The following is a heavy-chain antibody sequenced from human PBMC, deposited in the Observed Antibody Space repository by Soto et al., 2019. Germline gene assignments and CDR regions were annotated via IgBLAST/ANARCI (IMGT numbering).Heavy chain of an antibody. CDR1: GYTFTSYG. V-gene: IGHV1-18*04. Sequence: QVQLVQSGAEVKKPGASVKVYCKASGYTFTSYGISWVRQAPGQGLELMGWISAYNGNTNNGQKLQGRVTMTTDTSTRTAYMELRSLRSDDTAVYYCARDLHGSGSYGLDYYGMDVWGQGTKVTVSS. CDR3: ARDLHGSGSYGLDYYGMDV. CDR2: ISAYNGNT. J-gene: IGHJ6*02. D-gene: IGHD3-10*01.